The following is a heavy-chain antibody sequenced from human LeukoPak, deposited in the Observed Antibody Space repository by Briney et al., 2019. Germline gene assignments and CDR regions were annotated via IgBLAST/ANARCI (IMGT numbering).Heavy chain of an antibody. CDR3: ARGQDGTGYYYYYGMDV. J-gene: IGHJ6*02. CDR1: GYTFTSYG. V-gene: IGHV1-18*01. CDR2: ISGYNGNT. Sequence: ASVKVSCKASGYTFTSYGISWVRQAPGQGLEWMGWISGYNGNTNYAQEFQGRVTMTTDTSTNTAYMELRSLRSDDTAVYYCARGQDGTGYYYYYGMDVWGQGTTVTVSS. D-gene: IGHD3-10*01.